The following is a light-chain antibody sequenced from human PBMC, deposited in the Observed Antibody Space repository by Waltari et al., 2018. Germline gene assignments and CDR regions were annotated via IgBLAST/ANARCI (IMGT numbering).Light chain of an antibody. Sequence: QSVLTQPPSASGTPGQRVTISCSGSSSNIGTNYVYWYQQLPGTAPKLLMYRNNQRPSGVPDRFSGSKSGTSASLAISELRSEDEADYFCAAWDDSLSGLYVFGSGTKVTVL. V-gene: IGLV1-47*01. CDR3: AAWDDSLSGLYV. CDR1: SSNIGTNY. J-gene: IGLJ1*01. CDR2: RNN.